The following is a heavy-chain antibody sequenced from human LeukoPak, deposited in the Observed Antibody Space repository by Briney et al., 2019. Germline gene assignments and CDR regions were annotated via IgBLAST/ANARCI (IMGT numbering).Heavy chain of an antibody. D-gene: IGHD2-15*01. Sequence: QTGGSLRLSCAASGFTFSYYSMNWVRQAPGKGLQWVSYISSSSNTIYYSDSVKGRFTISRDNAKNSLYLQMNSLRAEDTAVYYCARGYCSGGSCSNSYWGQGTLVTVSS. J-gene: IGHJ4*02. V-gene: IGHV3-48*04. CDR2: ISSSSNTI. CDR1: GFTFSYYS. CDR3: ARGYCSGGSCSNSY.